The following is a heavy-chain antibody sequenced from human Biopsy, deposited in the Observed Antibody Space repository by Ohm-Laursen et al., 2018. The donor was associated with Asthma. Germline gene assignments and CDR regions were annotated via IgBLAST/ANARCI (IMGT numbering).Heavy chain of an antibody. CDR3: AKESGSNYAFDI. CDR1: GFSFSDYY. J-gene: IGHJ3*02. Sequence: SLRLSCAASGFSFSDYYMTWMRQAPGKGLEWVSSISSSGSTTYPAESVKGRFTISRDNSKNTLYLQMNSLRAEDTAVYYCAKESGSNYAFDIWGQGTMVTVSS. D-gene: IGHD1-1*01. V-gene: IGHV3-11*04. CDR2: ISSSGSTT.